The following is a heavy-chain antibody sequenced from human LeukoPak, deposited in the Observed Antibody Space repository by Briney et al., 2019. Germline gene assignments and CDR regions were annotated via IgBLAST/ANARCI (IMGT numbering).Heavy chain of an antibody. CDR1: GGSISSSSYY. Sequence: SETLSFTCTVSGGSISSSSYYWGWIRQPPGKGLEWIGSIYYSGSTYYNPSLKSRVTISVDTSKNQFSLKLSSVTAADTAVYYCARHKGGSYPNWFDPWGQGTLVTVSS. CDR2: IYYSGST. J-gene: IGHJ5*02. D-gene: IGHD1-26*01. V-gene: IGHV4-39*01. CDR3: ARHKGGSYPNWFDP.